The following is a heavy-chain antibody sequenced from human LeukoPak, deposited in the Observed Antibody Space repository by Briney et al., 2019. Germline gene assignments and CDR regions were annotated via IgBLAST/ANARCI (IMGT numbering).Heavy chain of an antibody. Sequence: ASVKVSCKASGYTFTSYDINWVRQATGQGLEWMGWMNPNSGNTGYAQKFQGRVTMTRNTSISTAYMELSSLRSEDTAVYYCARDIASGDLANLAYWGQGTLVTVSS. CDR3: ARDIASGDLANLAY. CDR1: GYTFTSYD. J-gene: IGHJ4*02. CDR2: MNPNSGNT. V-gene: IGHV1-8*01. D-gene: IGHD3-16*01.